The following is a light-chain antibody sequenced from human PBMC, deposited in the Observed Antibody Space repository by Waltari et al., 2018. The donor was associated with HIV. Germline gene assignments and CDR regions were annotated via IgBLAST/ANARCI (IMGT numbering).Light chain of an antibody. CDR3: SSYTSSSTYV. CDR1: SSDIGAYNY. CDR2: DVS. Sequence: QSALTQPASVSGSPGHSITISCTGTSSDIGAYNYVSWYQQRPGTAPKLLIYDVSSRPSGISSRFSGSKSDKPASLTISGLQADDEADYYCSSYTSSSTYVFGTGTKVTVL. V-gene: IGLV2-14*03. J-gene: IGLJ1*01.